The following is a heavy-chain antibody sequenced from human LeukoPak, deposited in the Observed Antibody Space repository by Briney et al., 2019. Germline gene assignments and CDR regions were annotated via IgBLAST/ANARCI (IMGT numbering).Heavy chain of an antibody. CDR3: ASPLLGSSGWYYY. Sequence: SETLSLTCTVSGYSISSGYYWGWIRQPPGKGLEWIGNIYHSGSTYYNPSLKSRVTISVDTSKNQFSLKLSSVTAADTAVYYCASPLLGSSGWYYYWGQGTLVTVSS. CDR2: IYHSGST. CDR1: GYSISSGYY. J-gene: IGHJ4*02. V-gene: IGHV4-38-2*02. D-gene: IGHD6-19*01.